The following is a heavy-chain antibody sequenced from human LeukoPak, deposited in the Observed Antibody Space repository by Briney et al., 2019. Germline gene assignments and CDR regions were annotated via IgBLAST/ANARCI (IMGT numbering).Heavy chain of an antibody. Sequence: PGGSLRLSCAASGLTFSSYWMSWVRQAPGKGLEWVANIKQDGSEKDYVDSVKGRFTISRDNAKNSLFLQMNSLRAEDTAVYYCARGTSTVTTKNWFDPWGQGTPVTVSS. CDR2: IKQDGSEK. CDR1: GLTFSSYW. D-gene: IGHD4-17*01. CDR3: ARGTSTVTTKNWFDP. V-gene: IGHV3-7*01. J-gene: IGHJ5*02.